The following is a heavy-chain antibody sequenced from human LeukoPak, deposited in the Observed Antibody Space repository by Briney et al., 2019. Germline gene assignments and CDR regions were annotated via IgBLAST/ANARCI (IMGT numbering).Heavy chain of an antibody. V-gene: IGHV4-39*07. CDR3: ARGVFGMVLNAFDL. Sequence: AETLSLTCTVSGGSISSSSYYWGWIRQPPGKGLEWIGSIYYSGSTYYNPSLKSRVTISVDTSKNQFSLKLSSVTAADTAVYYCARGVFGMVLNAFDLWGQGTMVTASS. CDR1: GGSISSSSYY. D-gene: IGHD3-3*01. J-gene: IGHJ3*01. CDR2: IYYSGST.